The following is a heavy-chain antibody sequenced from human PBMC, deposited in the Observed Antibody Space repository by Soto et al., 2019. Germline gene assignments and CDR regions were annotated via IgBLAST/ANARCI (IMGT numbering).Heavy chain of an antibody. Sequence: PGGSLRLSCAASGFTFSSYGMHWVRQALGKGLEWVAVISYDGSNKYYADSVKGRFTISRDNSKNTLYLQMNSLRAEDTAVYYCAKGFSSSLEGALDYWGQGTLVTVSS. V-gene: IGHV3-30*18. CDR2: ISYDGSNK. CDR1: GFTFSSYG. D-gene: IGHD6-6*01. J-gene: IGHJ4*02. CDR3: AKGFSSSLEGALDY.